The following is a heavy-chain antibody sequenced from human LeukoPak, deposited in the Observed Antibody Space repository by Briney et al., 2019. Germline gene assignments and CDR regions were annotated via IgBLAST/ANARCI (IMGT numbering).Heavy chain of an antibody. CDR2: LSANGHNT. D-gene: IGHD2-2*01. J-gene: IGHJ4*02. V-gene: IGHV3-23*01. CDR3: AKQDIVVVPATLIFKTEFDF. CDR1: GFPFGNYA. Sequence: GGSLRLSCVASGFPFGNYAMSGVRQAPGKGLEWVSSLSANGHNTYYADSVKGRFTISRDNSVSTLYLQMSSLRAEDTAVYYCAKQDIVVVPATLIFKTEFDFWGQGTLVTVSS.